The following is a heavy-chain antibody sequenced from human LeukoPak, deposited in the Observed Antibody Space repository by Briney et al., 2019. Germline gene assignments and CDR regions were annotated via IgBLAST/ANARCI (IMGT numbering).Heavy chain of an antibody. Sequence: PSQTLSLTCTVSGGSISSGSYYWSWIRQPAGTGLEWIGRIYTSGSTNYNPSLKSRVTISVDTSKNQFSLKLSSVTAADTAVYYCARDSTETGQWQVLFDIWGQGTMVTVSS. J-gene: IGHJ3*02. D-gene: IGHD6-19*01. CDR3: ARDSTETGQWQVLFDI. CDR2: IYTSGST. V-gene: IGHV4-61*02. CDR1: GGSISSGSYY.